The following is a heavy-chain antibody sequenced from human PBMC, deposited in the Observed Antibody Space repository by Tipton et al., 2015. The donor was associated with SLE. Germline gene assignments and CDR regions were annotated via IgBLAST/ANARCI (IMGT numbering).Heavy chain of an antibody. CDR2: ISGSGGST. Sequence: SLRLSCAASGFTFSSYAMSWVRQAPGKGLEWVSAISGSGGSTYYADSVKGRFTISRDNSKNTLYLQMNSLRDEDTAVYYCAKGSSSWYDVGYWGQGTLVTVSS. D-gene: IGHD6-13*01. CDR1: GFTFSSYA. V-gene: IGHV3-23*01. CDR3: AKGSSSWYDVGY. J-gene: IGHJ4*02.